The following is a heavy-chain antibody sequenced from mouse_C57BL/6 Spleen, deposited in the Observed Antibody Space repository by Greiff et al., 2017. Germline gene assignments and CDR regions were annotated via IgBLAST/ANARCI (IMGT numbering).Heavy chain of an antibody. J-gene: IGHJ4*01. CDR2: IYPGDGDT. D-gene: IGHD2-1*01. CDR1: GYAFSSSW. CDR3: ARRGNYDYAMDY. Sequence: QVQLQQSGPELVKPGASVQISCKASGYAFSSSWMNWVKPRPGKGLEWIGRIYPGDGDTNYNGKFKGKATLTADKSSSTAYMQLSSLTSEDSAVYFCARRGNYDYAMDYWGQGTSVTVSS. V-gene: IGHV1-82*01.